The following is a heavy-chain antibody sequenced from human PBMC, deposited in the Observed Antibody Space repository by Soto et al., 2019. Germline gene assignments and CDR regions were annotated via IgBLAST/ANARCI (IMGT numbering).Heavy chain of an antibody. Sequence: GGSLRLSCAASGFTFSGKTMYWVRQAPGKGLEWVALIAPDASQIYYADSVKGRFTISRDNSKNTLYLQMNSLRAEDTAVYYCTRTISALPGDDYWGQGTLVTVSS. CDR3: TRTISALPGDDY. CDR1: GFTFSGKT. V-gene: IGHV3-30-3*01. D-gene: IGHD6-6*01. CDR2: IAPDASQI. J-gene: IGHJ4*02.